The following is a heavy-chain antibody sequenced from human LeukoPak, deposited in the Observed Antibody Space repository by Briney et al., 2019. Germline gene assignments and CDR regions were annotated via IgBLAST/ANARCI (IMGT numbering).Heavy chain of an antibody. D-gene: IGHD1-26*01. J-gene: IGHJ4*02. Sequence: GGSLRLSCAASGFTFSSYAMRWVRQAPGKGLEWVSAIGSGSGGTTIYADSVKGRFTISRDNSKNTLYLQINSLRAEDTAAYYCAKAVTGSYYTGLGSWGQGTLVTVSS. CDR1: GFTFSSYA. CDR2: IGSGSGGTT. CDR3: AKAVTGSYYTGLGS. V-gene: IGHV3-23*01.